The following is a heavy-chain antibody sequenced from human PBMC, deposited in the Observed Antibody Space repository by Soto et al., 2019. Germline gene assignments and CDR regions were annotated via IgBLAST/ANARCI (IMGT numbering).Heavy chain of an antibody. J-gene: IGHJ4*02. CDR3: AREGVVAGEFDY. Sequence: GGSLRLSCAASGFTFCSYSMSWVRRAPGKGLEWVSAISGSVGSTYYADSVKGRFTISRDNAKNSLYLQMNSLRAEDTAVYYCAREGVVAGEFDYWGQGTLVTVSS. CDR1: GFTFCSYS. CDR2: ISGSVGST. D-gene: IGHD2-15*01. V-gene: IGHV3-23*01.